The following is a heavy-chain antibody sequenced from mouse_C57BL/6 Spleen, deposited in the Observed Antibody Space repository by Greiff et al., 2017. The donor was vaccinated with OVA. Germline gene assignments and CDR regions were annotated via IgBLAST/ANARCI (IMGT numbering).Heavy chain of an antibody. D-gene: IGHD2-4*01. CDR2: INYDGSST. CDR3: ARDDYDGYFDY. Sequence: EVKLMESEGGLVQPGSSMKLSCTASGFTFSDYYMAWVRQVPEKGLEWVANINYDGSSTYYLDSLKSRFIISRDNAKTILYLQMSSLKSEDTATYYCARDDYDGYFDYWGQGTTLTVSS. V-gene: IGHV5-16*01. J-gene: IGHJ2*01. CDR1: GFTFSDYY.